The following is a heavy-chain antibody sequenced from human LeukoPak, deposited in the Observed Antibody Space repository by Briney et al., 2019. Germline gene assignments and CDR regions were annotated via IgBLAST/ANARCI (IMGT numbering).Heavy chain of an antibody. CDR1: GYSFTSYG. Sequence: ASVKVSCKASGYSFTSYGISWVRQAPGQGLEWMGWISAYNGNTNYAQKLQGRVTMTRDTSTSTVYMELGSLRSEDTAVYYCASMDSSGWYYYYGMDVWGQGTTVTVSS. CDR2: ISAYNGNT. V-gene: IGHV1-18*01. CDR3: ASMDSSGWYYYYGMDV. D-gene: IGHD6-19*01. J-gene: IGHJ6*02.